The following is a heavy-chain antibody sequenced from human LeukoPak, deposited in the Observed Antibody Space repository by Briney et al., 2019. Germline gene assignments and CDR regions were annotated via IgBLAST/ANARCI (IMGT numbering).Heavy chain of an antibody. CDR1: GYTFTGYY. CDR2: INPNSGGT. Sequence: ASVKVSCKASGYTFTGYYMHWVRQAPGQGLEWTGWINPNSGGTNYAQKFQGRVTMTRDTSISTAYMELSRLRSDDTAVYYCAREPGSSSWFNFDYWGQGTLVTVSS. D-gene: IGHD6-13*01. CDR3: AREPGSSSWFNFDY. V-gene: IGHV1-2*02. J-gene: IGHJ4*02.